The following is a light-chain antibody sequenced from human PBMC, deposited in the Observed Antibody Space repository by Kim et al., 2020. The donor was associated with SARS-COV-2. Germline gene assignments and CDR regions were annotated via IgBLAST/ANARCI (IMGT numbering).Light chain of an antibody. CDR3: LQDYNYPLT. J-gene: IGKJ4*01. CDR2: AAS. V-gene: IGKV1-6*01. Sequence: ASVGDRVTITCRASQGIRNELGWYQQKPGKAPKLLIYAASSLQSGVPSRFSGSGTGTDFTLTISSLQPEDFATYYCLQDYNYPLTFGGGTKVDIK. CDR1: QGIRNE.